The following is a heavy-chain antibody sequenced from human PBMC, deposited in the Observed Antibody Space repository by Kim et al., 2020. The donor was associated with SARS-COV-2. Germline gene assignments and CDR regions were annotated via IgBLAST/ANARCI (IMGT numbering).Heavy chain of an antibody. D-gene: IGHD1-26*01. J-gene: IGHJ4*02. CDR1: GFTFSSYG. Sequence: GGSLRLSCAASGFTFSSYGMHWVRQAPGKGLEWVAVISYDGSNKYYADSVKGRFTISRDNSKNTLYLQMNSLRAEDTAVYYCAKEGDSGSYSGYWGQGTLVTVSS. CDR2: ISYDGSNK. V-gene: IGHV3-30*18. CDR3: AKEGDSGSYSGY.